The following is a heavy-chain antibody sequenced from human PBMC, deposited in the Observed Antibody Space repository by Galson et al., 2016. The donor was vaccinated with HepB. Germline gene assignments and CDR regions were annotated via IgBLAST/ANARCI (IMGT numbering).Heavy chain of an antibody. CDR3: AREHYTSSWYSQAQRRKNDAFDI. V-gene: IGHV4-34*08. CDR2: INQSGST. Sequence: LRLSCAASGFTFSTYAMNWVRQAPGKGLEWIGEINQSGSTNYNPSLKSRVAISVDTSRNEFSLKLSSVTAADTAVYYCAREHYTSSWYSQAQRRKNDAFDIWGQGTMVTVSS. CDR1: GFTFSTYA. J-gene: IGHJ3*02. D-gene: IGHD6-13*01.